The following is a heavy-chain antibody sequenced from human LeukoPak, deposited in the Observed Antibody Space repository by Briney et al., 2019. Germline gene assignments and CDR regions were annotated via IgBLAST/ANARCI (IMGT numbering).Heavy chain of an antibody. CDR3: ATDREYYYDSLVY. D-gene: IGHD3-22*01. CDR2: IDQDGSNK. J-gene: IGHJ4*02. CDR1: GFTFSRYW. V-gene: IGHV3-7*01. Sequence: GGSLRLSCATSGFTFSRYWMSWVRQAPGKGLEWVANIDQDGSNKNYVDSVRGRFTISRDDARNSLYLQMNSLRAEDTAVYYCATDREYYYDSLVYWGQGTLVTVSS.